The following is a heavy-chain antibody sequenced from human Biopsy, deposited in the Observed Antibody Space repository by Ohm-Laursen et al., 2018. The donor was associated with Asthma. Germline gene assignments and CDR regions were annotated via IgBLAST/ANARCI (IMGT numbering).Heavy chain of an antibody. D-gene: IGHD3-10*01. CDR2: ISVYNDNT. Sequence: ASVKVSCKNSGYTFNSAGITWVRQAPGQGLEWMGWISVYNDNTKAAQKPQDRVTMITDTSTSTAYMELRSLRSDDTAVYFCARAVDYSHYYGIDVWGQGTTVTV. CDR1: GYTFNSAG. J-gene: IGHJ6*02. V-gene: IGHV1-18*01. CDR3: ARAVDYSHYYGIDV.